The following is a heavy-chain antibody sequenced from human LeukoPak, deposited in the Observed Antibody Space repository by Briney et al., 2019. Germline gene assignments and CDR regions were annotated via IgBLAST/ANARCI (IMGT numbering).Heavy chain of an antibody. Sequence: PGGSLRLSCAASGFTFSSYNMNWVRQAPGKGLEWVSSISSSSSYIYYADSVKGRFTISRDNAKNSLYLQMNSLRAEDTAVYYCARPDYGGNSEDYWGQGTLVTVSS. CDR1: GFTFSSYN. D-gene: IGHD4-23*01. J-gene: IGHJ4*02. CDR3: ARPDYGGNSEDY. CDR2: ISSSSSYI. V-gene: IGHV3-21*01.